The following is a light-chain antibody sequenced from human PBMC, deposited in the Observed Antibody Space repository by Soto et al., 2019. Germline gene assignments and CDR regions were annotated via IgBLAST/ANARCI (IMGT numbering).Light chain of an antibody. CDR3: SSYTSSSTLV. V-gene: IGLV1-40*01. Sequence: QLVLTQPPSVSGAPGQRVTISCTGSSSNIGAGYDVHWYQQLPGTAPKVLIYGNSNRPSGVPDRFSGSKSGNTASLTISGLQAEDEADYYCSSYTSSSTLVFGGGTKVTVL. J-gene: IGLJ2*01. CDR1: SSNIGAGYD. CDR2: GNS.